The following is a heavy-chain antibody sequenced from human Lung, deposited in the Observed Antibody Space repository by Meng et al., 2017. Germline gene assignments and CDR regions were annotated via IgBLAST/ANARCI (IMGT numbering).Heavy chain of an antibody. CDR3: ARGQKGYFDL. CDR2: IYNSGST. J-gene: IGHJ2*01. V-gene: IGHV4-30-4*01. Sequence: QVQLQGSGPGLGKPSQTLSLTCPVSGGSISSSNYYWSWIRQPPGKGLEWSGHIYNSGSTYYNPSLKSRITISVDTSKNQFSLKLSSVTAADTAVYYCARGQKGYFDLWGRGTLVTVSS. CDR1: GGSISSSNYY.